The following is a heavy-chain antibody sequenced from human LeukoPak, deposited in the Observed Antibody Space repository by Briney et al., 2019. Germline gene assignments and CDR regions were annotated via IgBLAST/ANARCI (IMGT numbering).Heavy chain of an antibody. CDR1: GYTFTGYY. CDR3: ARAGVVVRRRRFDP. D-gene: IGHD2-15*01. CDR2: INPNSGGT. V-gene: IGHV1-2*02. Sequence: ASVKVSCKASGYTFTGYYMHWVRQAPGQGLEWMGWINPNSGGTNYAQKFQGRVTMTRDTSISTAYMELSRLRSDDTAVYYCARAGVVVRRRRFDPWGQGTLVTVSS. J-gene: IGHJ5*02.